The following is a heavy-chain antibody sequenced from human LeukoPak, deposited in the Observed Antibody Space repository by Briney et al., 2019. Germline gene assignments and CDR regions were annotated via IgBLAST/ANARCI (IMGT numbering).Heavy chain of an antibody. J-gene: IGHJ6*03. V-gene: IGHV4-34*01. CDR1: GGSFSGYY. D-gene: IGHD6-19*01. CDR3: ARGPGDSSGWHGYYYYYMDV. Sequence: SETLSLTCAVYGGSFSGYYWSWIRQPPGKGLEWIGEINHSGSTNYNPSLKSRVTISVDTSKNQFSLKLSSVTAADTAVYYCARGPGDSSGWHGYYYYYMDVWGKGTTVTISS. CDR2: INHSGST.